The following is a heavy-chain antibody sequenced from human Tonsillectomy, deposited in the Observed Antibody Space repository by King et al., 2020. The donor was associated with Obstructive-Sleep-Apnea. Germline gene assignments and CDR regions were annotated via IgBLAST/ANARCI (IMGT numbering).Heavy chain of an antibody. CDR3: AKGPASYCGGDCYSDHHDAFDI. D-gene: IGHD2-21*02. CDR2: ISGSGGST. CDR1: GFTFSSYA. V-gene: IGHV3-23*04. Sequence: QLVQSGGGLVQPGGSLRLSCAASGFTFSSYAMSWVRQAPGKGLEWVSAISGSGGSTYYADSVKGRFTISRDNSKNTLYLQMNSLRAEDTAVYYCAKGPASYCGGDCYSDHHDAFDIWGQGTMVTVSS. J-gene: IGHJ3*02.